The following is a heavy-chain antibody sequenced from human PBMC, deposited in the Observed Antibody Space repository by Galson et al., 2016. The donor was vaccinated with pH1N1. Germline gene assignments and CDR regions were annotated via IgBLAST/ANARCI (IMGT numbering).Heavy chain of an antibody. CDR2: ITSNSFYM. V-gene: IGHV3-21*06. Sequence: SLRLSCAASGFTFTAYSMIWVRQAAGKGLEWVSSITSNSFYMYYADSMKGRFTISRDNAKNSLYLHINNLRAEDTAVYYCARDPGRPRLYYMDVWGKGTTVTVSS. J-gene: IGHJ6*03. CDR1: GFTFTAYS. D-gene: IGHD1-26*01. CDR3: ARDPGRPRLYYMDV.